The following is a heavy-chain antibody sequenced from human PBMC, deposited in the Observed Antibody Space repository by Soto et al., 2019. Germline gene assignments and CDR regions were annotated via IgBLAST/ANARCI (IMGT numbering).Heavy chain of an antibody. Sequence: SETLSLTCTVSGVSISSYYWSWIRQPPGKGLEWIGYIYYSGSTNYNPSLKSRVTISVDTSKNQFSLKLSSVTAADTAVYYCARQADRVCSGGSCYHNWFDPWGQGTLVTVSS. CDR1: GVSISSYY. D-gene: IGHD2-15*01. CDR2: IYYSGST. J-gene: IGHJ5*02. CDR3: ARQADRVCSGGSCYHNWFDP. V-gene: IGHV4-59*01.